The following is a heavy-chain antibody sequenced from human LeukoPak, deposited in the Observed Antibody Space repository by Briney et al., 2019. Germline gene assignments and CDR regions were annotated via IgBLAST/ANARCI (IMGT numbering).Heavy chain of an antibody. D-gene: IGHD4/OR15-4a*01. Sequence: SETLPLTCTVSGDSINNYYWSWIRQPAGKGLEWIGRIYGSGSTKYNPSLKSRVTMSVDTSENQLSLRLNSATAADTAVYYCARGAGYGAPHGWFGPWGQGTLVIVSS. CDR3: ARGAGYGAPHGWFGP. J-gene: IGHJ5*02. CDR1: GDSINNYY. CDR2: IYGSGST. V-gene: IGHV4-4*07.